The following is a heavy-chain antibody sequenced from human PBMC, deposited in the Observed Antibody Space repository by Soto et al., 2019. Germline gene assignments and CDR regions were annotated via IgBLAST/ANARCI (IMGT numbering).Heavy chain of an antibody. CDR1: SGSISSGNW. V-gene: IGHV4-4*02. Sequence: SETLSLTCAVSSGSISSGNWWSWVRQPPGKGLEWIGEIYHSGSTNYNPSLKSRVTISVDKSKNQFSLKLSSVTAADTAVYYCARSSYYDILTGQYYFDYWGQGTLVTVSS. D-gene: IGHD3-9*01. CDR2: IYHSGST. J-gene: IGHJ4*02. CDR3: ARSSYYDILTGQYYFDY.